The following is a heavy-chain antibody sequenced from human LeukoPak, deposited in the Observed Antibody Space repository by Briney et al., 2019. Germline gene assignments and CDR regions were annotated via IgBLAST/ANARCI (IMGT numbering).Heavy chain of an antibody. J-gene: IGHJ3*02. CDR2: ISYDGSNK. CDR1: GFTFSSYG. CDR3: AKDFTNYDAFDI. D-gene: IGHD4/OR15-4a*01. Sequence: PGGSLRLPCAASGFTFSSYGMHWVRQAPGKGLEWVAVISYDGSNKYYADSVKGRFTISRDNSKNTLYLQMNSLRAEDTAVYYCAKDFTNYDAFDIWGQGTMVTVSS. V-gene: IGHV3-30*18.